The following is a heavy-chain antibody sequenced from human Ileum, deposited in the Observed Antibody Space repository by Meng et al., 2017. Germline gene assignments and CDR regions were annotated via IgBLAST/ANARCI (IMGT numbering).Heavy chain of an antibody. CDR1: GYSFNKYW. CDR3: ARHGLWECSDRCYTSFFYYGMDV. CDR2: CYSDESDT. J-gene: IGHJ6*01. D-gene: IGHD2-15*01. Sequence: GSLCLSCMGSGYSFNKYWIGWVRQMPGKGLEWMGICYSDESDTRYSPSFQGQINISVDRSSGTAYLQWNRLKASDTAMYYCARHGLWECSDRCYTSFFYYGMDVWGQGTTVTVSS. V-gene: IGHV5-51*01.